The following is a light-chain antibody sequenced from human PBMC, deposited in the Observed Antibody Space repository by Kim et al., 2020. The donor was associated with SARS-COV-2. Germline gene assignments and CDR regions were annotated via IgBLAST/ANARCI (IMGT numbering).Light chain of an antibody. CDR1: NIGSKS. CDR3: QVWVSSSDHWV. V-gene: IGLV3-21*04. Sequence: SYELTQPPSVSVAPGKTARITCGGNNIGSKSVHWYQQKPGQAPVLVIYYDSDRPSGIPERFSGSTSGNTATLTISRVAAGDEADYYCQVWVSSSDHWVFG. CDR2: YDS. J-gene: IGLJ3*02.